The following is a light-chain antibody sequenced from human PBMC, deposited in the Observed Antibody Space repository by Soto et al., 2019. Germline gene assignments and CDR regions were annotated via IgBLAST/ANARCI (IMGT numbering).Light chain of an antibody. Sequence: QSVLTQPPSTSGTPGQRVTISCPGSSSNIGTNSVNWYQQLPGTAPKLLIYNSNQRPSGVPDRFSGSKSGTSASLAISGLQSEDEADYYCATWDDSLNGPVFGGGTKLTVL. CDR1: SSNIGTNS. CDR2: NSN. CDR3: ATWDDSLNGPV. J-gene: IGLJ2*01. V-gene: IGLV1-44*01.